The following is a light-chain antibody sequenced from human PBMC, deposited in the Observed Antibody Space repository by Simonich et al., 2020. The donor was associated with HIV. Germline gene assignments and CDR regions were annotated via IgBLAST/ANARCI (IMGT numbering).Light chain of an antibody. J-gene: IGLJ2*01. V-gene: IGLV2-23*01. CDR3: SSYAGSNNLL. CDR1: SSDVGSYNL. CDR2: DGS. Sequence: QSALTQPASVSGSPGQSIPISCTGTSSDVGSYNLVSWFQQHPGKAPKLMNYDGSKRPSGVSKRFSGSKSGNTASLTISGLQAEDEADYYCSSYAGSNNLLFGGGTKLTVL.